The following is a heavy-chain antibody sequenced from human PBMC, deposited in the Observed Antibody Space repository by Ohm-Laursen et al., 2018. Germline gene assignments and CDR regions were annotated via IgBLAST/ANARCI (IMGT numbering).Heavy chain of an antibody. CDR2: IFLNDEK. CDR1: GFSLSSGRMG. D-gene: IGHD5-18*01. CDR3: ATERVDAAMASFDY. V-gene: IGHV2-26*01. J-gene: IGHJ4*02. Sequence: TQTLTLTCTVYGFSLSSGRMGVSWFRQSPGKALEWLAHIFLNDEKSYNTSLKTRLTIPKDTSRNQVVLTVTNMDPVDTTTYYCATERVDAAMASFDYWGQGTLVTVSS.